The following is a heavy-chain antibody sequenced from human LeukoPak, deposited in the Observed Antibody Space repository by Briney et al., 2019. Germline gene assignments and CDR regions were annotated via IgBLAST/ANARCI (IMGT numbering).Heavy chain of an antibody. CDR1: GFTVSSNY. V-gene: IGHV3-21*01. CDR3: ARYCSGGSCYSGYYYYGMDV. D-gene: IGHD2-15*01. J-gene: IGHJ6*02. CDR2: ISSSSSYI. Sequence: PGGSLRLSCAASGFTVSSNYMSWVRQAPGKGLEWVSSISSSSSYIYYADSVKGRFTISRDNAKNSLYLQMNSLRAEDTAVYYCARYCSGGSCYSGYYYYGMDVWGQGTTVTVSS.